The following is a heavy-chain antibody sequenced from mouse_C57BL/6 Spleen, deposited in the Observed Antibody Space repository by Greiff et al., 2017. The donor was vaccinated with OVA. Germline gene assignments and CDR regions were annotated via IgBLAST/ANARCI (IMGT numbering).Heavy chain of an antibody. D-gene: IGHD2-3*01. Sequence: QVQLQQSGPGLVQPSPSLPITCTVSGFSLTSYGVHWVRQSPGKGLEWLGVIWRGGSTDYNAAFKSRLSITKDNSKSQIFFKMNSLQADDTAIYDCAKTGGYYDYWYFDVWGTGTTVTVSS. CDR1: GFSLTSYG. CDR3: AKTGGYYDYWYFDV. J-gene: IGHJ1*03. V-gene: IGHV2-5*01. CDR2: IWRGGST.